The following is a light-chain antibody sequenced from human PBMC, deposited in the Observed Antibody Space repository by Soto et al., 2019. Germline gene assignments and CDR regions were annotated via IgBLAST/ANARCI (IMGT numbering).Light chain of an antibody. J-gene: IGKJ4*01. CDR2: SAS. Sequence: DIQLTQSPSFLSATVGDRVTITCRASQPISNYLAWYQQKPGGAPKLLIYSASTLQTGVPSRFSGSRGSGFWTDFSLTINDLQPEDFATYYCLQLNRYPLTFGGGTKVDI. CDR3: LQLNRYPLT. CDR1: QPISNY. V-gene: IGKV1-9*01.